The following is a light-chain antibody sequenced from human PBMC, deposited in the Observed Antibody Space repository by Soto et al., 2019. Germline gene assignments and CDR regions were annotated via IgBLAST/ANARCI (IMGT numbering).Light chain of an antibody. J-gene: IGLJ3*02. CDR2: DVT. Sequence: QSALTQPASVSGSPGQSITISCTGTSSDVGGYNHVSWYQQHPGKAPKLIIYDVTNRPSGIANRFSGSKSGNTASLTVSGLQAEDEADYYCISYTASNSLGVFGGGTKLTVL. V-gene: IGLV2-14*03. CDR1: SSDVGGYNH. CDR3: ISYTASNSLGV.